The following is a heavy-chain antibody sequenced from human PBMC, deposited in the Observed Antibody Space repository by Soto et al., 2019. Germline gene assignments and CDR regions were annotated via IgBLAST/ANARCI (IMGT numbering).Heavy chain of an antibody. CDR2: THPGDSDT. Sequence: EVQLVQSGAEVKKPGESLKISCKASGYSFTTYWIGWVRQKPGEGLEWVGITHPGDSDTRYSPSFQGQVTISADESISTAYLQWSSLKASDTAIYYCVRRYYGSESRGDLHYWGQGTLVTVSS. CDR3: VRRYYGSESRGDLHY. CDR1: GYSFTTYW. D-gene: IGHD3-10*01. J-gene: IGHJ4*02. V-gene: IGHV5-51*03.